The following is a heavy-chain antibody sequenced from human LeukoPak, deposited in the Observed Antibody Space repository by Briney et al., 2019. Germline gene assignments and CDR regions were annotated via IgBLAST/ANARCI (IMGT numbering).Heavy chain of an antibody. V-gene: IGHV3-23*01. Sequence: PGGSLRLSCAASGFTFSSYAMNWVRQAPGKGLDWVSAISGNGGSTYYADSVKGRFTISRDNSKNTLYLQVDSLRAEDTAVYYCAKAVSGNYIKGFDYWGQGTLVTVSS. J-gene: IGHJ4*02. D-gene: IGHD1-26*01. CDR2: ISGNGGST. CDR3: AKAVSGNYIKGFDY. CDR1: GFTFSSYA.